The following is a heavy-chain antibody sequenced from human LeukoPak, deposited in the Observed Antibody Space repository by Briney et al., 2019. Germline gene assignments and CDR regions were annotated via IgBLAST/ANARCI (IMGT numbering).Heavy chain of an antibody. J-gene: IGHJ4*02. CDR3: ARDPGRLSFDY. CDR1: GGSISSYY. CDR2: IYTSGST. Sequence: SQTLSLTCTVSGGSISSYYWSWIRQPAGKGLEWIGRIYTSGSTNYNPSLKSRVTLLVDTSKNQFSLKLSSVTAADTAVYYCARDPGRLSFDYWGQGTLVTVSS. D-gene: IGHD3-16*02. V-gene: IGHV4-4*07.